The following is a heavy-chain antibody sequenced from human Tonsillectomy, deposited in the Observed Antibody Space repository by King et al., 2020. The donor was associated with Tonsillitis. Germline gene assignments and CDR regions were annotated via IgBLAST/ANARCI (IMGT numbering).Heavy chain of an antibody. D-gene: IGHD1-26*01. CDR3: AKDHGVGAGGVLYFDC. Sequence: VQLVESGGGVVQPGGSLRLSCAASGFTFTSYGMHWVRQAPGKGLEWVTFTQYDGSNNYYADSVKGRFSISRDNSKNTLYLQMNSLRAEDTAVYYCAKDHGVGAGGVLYFDCWGQGTLVTVSS. CDR2: TQYDGSNN. CDR1: GFTFTSYG. J-gene: IGHJ4*02. V-gene: IGHV3-30*02.